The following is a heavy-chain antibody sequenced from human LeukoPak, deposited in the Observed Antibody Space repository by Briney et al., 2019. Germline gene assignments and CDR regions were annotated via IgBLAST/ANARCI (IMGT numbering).Heavy chain of an antibody. CDR3: ARAKIAAAGTGAFDV. CDR1: GFTFSSYA. Sequence: PGGSLRLSCAASGFTFSSYAMTWVRQAQGKGLEWVSAFSATDGSAQYAESVEGRFTISRDNFKNTLFLQMNSLGAEDTAVYYCARAKIAAAGTGAFDVWGQGTLVTVSS. V-gene: IGHV3-23*01. D-gene: IGHD6-13*01. CDR2: FSATDGSA. J-gene: IGHJ3*01.